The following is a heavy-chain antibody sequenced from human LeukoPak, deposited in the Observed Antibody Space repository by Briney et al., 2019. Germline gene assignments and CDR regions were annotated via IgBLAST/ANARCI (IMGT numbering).Heavy chain of an antibody. CDR2: ISGSGGST. CDR3: AKALPLRYFDWLSDNDAFDI. V-gene: IGHV3-23*01. D-gene: IGHD3-9*01. CDR1: GFTFSSYA. Sequence: PGGSLRLSCAASGFTFSSYAMSWVRQAPGKGLEWVSAISGSGGSTYYADSVKGRFTISRDNSKNTLYLQMNSLRAEDTAVYYCAKALPLRYFDWLSDNDAFDIWGQGTMVTVSS. J-gene: IGHJ3*02.